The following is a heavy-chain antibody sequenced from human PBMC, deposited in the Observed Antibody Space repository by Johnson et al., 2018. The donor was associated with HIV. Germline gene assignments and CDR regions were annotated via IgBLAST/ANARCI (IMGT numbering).Heavy chain of an antibody. Sequence: QVQLVESGGGLVQPGRSLRLSCAASGFTFDDYAMHWVRQAPGKGLEWVAIISYDGNNKYYADSVKGRFTISRDNSKNTLSLQMNSLRAEDTAVYYCTKMGALGAFDIWGQGTMVTVAS. CDR3: TKMGALGAFDI. CDR2: ISYDGNNK. V-gene: IGHV3-30-3*02. CDR1: GFTFDDYA. D-gene: IGHD3-16*01. J-gene: IGHJ3*02.